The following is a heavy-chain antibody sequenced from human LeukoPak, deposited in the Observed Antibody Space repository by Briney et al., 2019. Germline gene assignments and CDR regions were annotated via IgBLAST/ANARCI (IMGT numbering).Heavy chain of an antibody. D-gene: IGHD3-22*01. CDR3: ARDSYYDSSGYYSSFDY. V-gene: IGHV3-21*01. J-gene: IGHJ4*02. CDR1: GFTFSSYG. Sequence: GGSLRLSCAASGFTFSSYGMNWVRRAPGKGLEWVSSISSSSSYIYYADSVKGRFTISRDNAKNSLYPQMNSLRAEDTAVYYCARDSYYDSSGYYSSFDYWGQGTLVTVSS. CDR2: ISSSSSYI.